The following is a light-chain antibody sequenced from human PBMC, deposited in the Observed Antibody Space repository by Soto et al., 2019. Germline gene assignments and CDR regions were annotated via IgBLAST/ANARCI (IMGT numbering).Light chain of an antibody. V-gene: IGKV1-13*02. J-gene: IGKJ3*01. CDR1: QGISSA. CDR2: DAS. CDR3: QQFNSYPLFT. Sequence: AIQLTQSPSSLSASVGDRVTITCRASQGISSALAWYQQKPGKDPKLLIYDASSLESGVPSRFSGSGSGTDFTLTISSLQPEDFATYYCQQFNSYPLFTFGPGTKVDIK.